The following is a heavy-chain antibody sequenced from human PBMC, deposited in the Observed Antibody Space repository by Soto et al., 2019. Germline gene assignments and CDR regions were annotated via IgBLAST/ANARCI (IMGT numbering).Heavy chain of an antibody. Sequence: EVQLLESGGGLVQPGGSLRLSCAASGFTFSSYAMSWVRQAPGKGLEWVSAISGSGGSTYYADSVKGRFTISRDNSKNTLYLQMNSLRAEDTAVYYCAKDLRSHYYGSGNWFDPWGQGTLVTVSS. CDR1: GFTFSSYA. D-gene: IGHD3-10*01. J-gene: IGHJ5*02. V-gene: IGHV3-23*01. CDR2: ISGSGGST. CDR3: AKDLRSHYYGSGNWFDP.